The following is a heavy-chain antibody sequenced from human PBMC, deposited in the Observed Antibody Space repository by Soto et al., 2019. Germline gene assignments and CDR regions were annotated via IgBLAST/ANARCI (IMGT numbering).Heavy chain of an antibody. V-gene: IGHV1-69*13. CDR2: IIPIFGTP. J-gene: IGHJ6*02. CDR1: GDTFSTFA. D-gene: IGHD1-20*01. Sequence: ASVKVSCKASGDTFSTFAISWVRQAPGQGLEWMGGIIPIFGTPDYAQHFPGRVTISADESTKTAYLELSSLRPEDTAVYYCARSPGITGTRASQYAMDVWGQGTTATVSS. CDR3: ARSPGITGTRASQYAMDV.